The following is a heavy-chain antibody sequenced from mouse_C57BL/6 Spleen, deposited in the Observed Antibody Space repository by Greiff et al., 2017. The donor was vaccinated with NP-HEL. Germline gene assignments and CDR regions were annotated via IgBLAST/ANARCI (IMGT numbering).Heavy chain of an antibody. D-gene: IGHD4-1*01. Sequence: VQLQESGPELVKPGASVKLSCKASGYTFTSYDINWVKQRPGQGLEWIGWIYPRDGSTKYNEKFKGKATLTVDTSSSTAYMELHSLTSEDSAVYFCARRVWDYAMDYWGQGTSVTVSS. CDR1: GYTFTSYD. J-gene: IGHJ4*01. CDR3: ARRVWDYAMDY. CDR2: IYPRDGST. V-gene: IGHV1-85*01.